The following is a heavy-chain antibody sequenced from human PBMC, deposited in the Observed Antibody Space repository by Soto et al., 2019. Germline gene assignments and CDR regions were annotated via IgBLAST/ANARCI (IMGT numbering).Heavy chain of an antibody. CDR1: GYTFTSYA. J-gene: IGHJ4*02. CDR2: INAGNGNT. CDR3: ATYSVTTLSLFGY. V-gene: IGHV1-3*01. Sequence: ASVKVSCKASGYTFTSYAMHWVRQAPGQRLEWMGWINAGNGNTKYSQKFQGRVTITRDTSASTAYMELSSLRSEDTAVYYCATYSVTTLSLFGYWGQGTLVTVSS. D-gene: IGHD4-17*01.